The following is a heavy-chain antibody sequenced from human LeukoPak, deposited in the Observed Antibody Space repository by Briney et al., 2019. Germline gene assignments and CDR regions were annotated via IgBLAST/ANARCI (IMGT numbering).Heavy chain of an antibody. Sequence: GGSLRLSCAASGFTFSSYPMSWVRQASGKGLECVSAISGSGGSTYYAASVKGRFTISRDNSKNTLYLQMNSLRAEDTAVYYCAKDSLIHYDFWSGSPVDYWGQGTLVTVSS. CDR2: ISGSGGST. D-gene: IGHD3-3*01. CDR1: GFTFSSYP. CDR3: AKDSLIHYDFWSGSPVDY. J-gene: IGHJ4*02. V-gene: IGHV3-23*01.